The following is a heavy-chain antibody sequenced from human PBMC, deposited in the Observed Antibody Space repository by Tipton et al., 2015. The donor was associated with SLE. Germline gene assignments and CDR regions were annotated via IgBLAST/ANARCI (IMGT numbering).Heavy chain of an antibody. V-gene: IGHV4-31*03. CDR3: ARDRVVVGTGGWFDT. J-gene: IGHJ5*02. D-gene: IGHD2-8*02. CDR1: GGSISSGHYY. Sequence: TLSLTCTVSGGSISSGHYYWTWIRQHPGKGLEWIGYIYHSGNTYYNPSLKSRVTFSVDTSKNQFSLNLFSVTAADTAVYYCARDRVVVGTGGWFDTWGQGTLVTVSA. CDR2: IYHSGNT.